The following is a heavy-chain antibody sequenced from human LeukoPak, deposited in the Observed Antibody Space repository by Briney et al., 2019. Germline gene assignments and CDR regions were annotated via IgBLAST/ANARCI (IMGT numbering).Heavy chain of an antibody. CDR2: ISWNSGSI. Sequence: GGSLRLSCAASGFTFSSYAMNRVRQAPGKGLEWVSGISWNSGSIGYADSVKGRFTISRDNAKNSLYLQMNSLRAEDTALYYCAKAKDYYDSSGYPPDAFDIWGQGTMVTVSS. CDR3: AKAKDYYDSSGYPPDAFDI. J-gene: IGHJ3*02. CDR1: GFTFSSYA. D-gene: IGHD3-22*01. V-gene: IGHV3-9*01.